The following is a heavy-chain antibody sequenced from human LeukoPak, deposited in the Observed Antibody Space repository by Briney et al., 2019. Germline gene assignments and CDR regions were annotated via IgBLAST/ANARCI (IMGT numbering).Heavy chain of an antibody. V-gene: IGHV4-4*07. D-gene: IGHD2/OR15-2a*01. CDR1: GDSMGSYY. Sequence: SETLSLTCTVSGDSMGSYYWNWIRQPAGKGLEWIGRICSTGTTYNNPSLESAVTMSVDTSNNHFSLRLSSVTAADTAVYYCARSTSFYTTYYMDVWGKGTTVTVPS. J-gene: IGHJ6*03. CDR2: ICSTGTT. CDR3: ARSTSFYTTYYMDV.